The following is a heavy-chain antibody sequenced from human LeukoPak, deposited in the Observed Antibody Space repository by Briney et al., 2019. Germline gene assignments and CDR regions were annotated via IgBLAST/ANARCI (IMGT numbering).Heavy chain of an antibody. D-gene: IGHD3-22*01. J-gene: IGHJ4*02. Sequence: ASVKVSCKASGYTFTSYDINWVRQVTGQGLEWMGWMNPNSGNTGYAQKFQGRVTITRNTSISTAYMELSSLRSEDTAVYYCARKSGGYYYYFDYWGQGTLVTVSS. CDR2: MNPNSGNT. V-gene: IGHV1-8*03. CDR3: ARKSGGYYYYFDY. CDR1: GYTFTSYD.